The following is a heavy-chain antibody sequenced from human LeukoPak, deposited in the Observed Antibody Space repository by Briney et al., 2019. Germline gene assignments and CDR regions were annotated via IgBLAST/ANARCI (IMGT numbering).Heavy chain of an antibody. CDR1: GGSISSGGYS. CDR2: IYHSGST. V-gene: IGHV4-30-2*01. D-gene: IGHD5-24*01. CDR3: ARSSPRDGDFDY. J-gene: IGHJ4*02. Sequence: PSETLSLTCAVSGGSISSGGYSWSWIRQPPGKGLEWIGYIYHSGSTYYNPSLKSRVTISVDRSKNQFSLKLSSVTAADTAVYYCARSSPRDGDFDYWGQRTLVTVSS.